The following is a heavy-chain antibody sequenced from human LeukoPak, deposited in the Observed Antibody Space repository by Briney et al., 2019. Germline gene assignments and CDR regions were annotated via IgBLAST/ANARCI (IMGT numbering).Heavy chain of an antibody. CDR1: GYTFTSYG. J-gene: IGHJ4*02. D-gene: IGHD6-19*01. CDR3: ARDRVAVAIPNGVDY. CDR2: ISAYNGNT. V-gene: IGHV1-18*01. Sequence: ASVKVSCKASGYTFTSYGISWVRQAPGQGLEWMGWISAYNGNTNYAQKLQGRVTMTTDTSTSTAYMELRSLRSDDTAVYYCARDRVAVAIPNGVDYWGQGTLVTVPS.